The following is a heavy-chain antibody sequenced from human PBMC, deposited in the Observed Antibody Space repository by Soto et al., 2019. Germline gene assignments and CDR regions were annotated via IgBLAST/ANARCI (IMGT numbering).Heavy chain of an antibody. CDR2: INPSGGST. Sequence: QVQLVQSGAEVKKPGASVKVSCKASGYTFTSYYMHWVRQAPGQGLEWMGIINPSGGSTSYAQKFQGRVTMTRDTSTSTVYMELSSLRSEDTAVYYCASRGYSYGENYYYYGMDVWGQGTTVTVSS. CDR3: ASRGYSYGENYYYYGMDV. V-gene: IGHV1-46*01. CDR1: GYTFTSYY. D-gene: IGHD5-18*01. J-gene: IGHJ6*02.